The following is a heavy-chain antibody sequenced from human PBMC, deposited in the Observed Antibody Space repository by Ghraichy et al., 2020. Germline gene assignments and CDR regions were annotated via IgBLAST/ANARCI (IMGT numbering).Heavy chain of an antibody. CDR2: IEGGGSEA. D-gene: IGHD1-26*01. V-gene: IGHV3-23*01. CDR1: GFSFSSYA. J-gene: IGHJ5*02. Sequence: GGSLRLSCTASGFSFSSYAMSWVRQTPGKGLEWVSSIEGGGSEAYYTDSVKGRFTTSRDDRKNTLYLQMNSLRAEDTAIYYCAADGVSADGIWNWIDPWGQGTLVTISS. CDR3: AADGVSADGIWNWIDP.